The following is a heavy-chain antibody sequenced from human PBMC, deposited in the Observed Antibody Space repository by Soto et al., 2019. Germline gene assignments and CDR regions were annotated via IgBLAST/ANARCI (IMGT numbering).Heavy chain of an antibody. CDR3: ATMGTPVTGLYYFDY. CDR1: GGSISSGNYY. J-gene: IGHJ4*02. Sequence: QVQLQESGPGLVKPSQTLSLTCTVSGGSISSGNYYWSWIRQPPGKGLEWIGLISYSGTTHYSPFLRSRVCISVDTSKNQFSLDLSSVTAADTAVYYCATMGTPVTGLYYFDYWGQGTLVTVSS. D-gene: IGHD4-17*01. CDR2: ISYSGTT. V-gene: IGHV4-30-4*01.